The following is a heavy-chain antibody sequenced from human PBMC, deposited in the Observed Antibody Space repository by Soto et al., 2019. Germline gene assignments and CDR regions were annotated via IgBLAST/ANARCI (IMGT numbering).Heavy chain of an antibody. CDR3: AAGGGLPRYD. Sequence: QLQLQESGSGLVKPSQTLSLTCAVSGGSISSGGYSWSWIRQPPGKGLEWIGYIYHSGSTYYNPSLKSRVTRSVDRSKYPLSLKLSSVTAADSAVYYCAAGGGLPRYDWGQGTLVTVSS. CDR2: IYHSGST. D-gene: IGHD5-12*01. J-gene: IGHJ4*02. CDR1: GGSISSGGYS. V-gene: IGHV4-30-2*01.